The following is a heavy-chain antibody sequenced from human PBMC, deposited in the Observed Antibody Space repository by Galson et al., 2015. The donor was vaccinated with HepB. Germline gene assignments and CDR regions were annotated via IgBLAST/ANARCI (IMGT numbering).Heavy chain of an antibody. J-gene: IGHJ4*02. Sequence: SVKVSCKASANTFSNYGISWLRQAPGQGLEWMGWISGYNGNTDYGQKFQGRVTMTTDTSTTTAYMEVRSLRYDDTAVYYCARARYSTSPPDYWGQGTLVTVSS. CDR1: ANTFSNYG. V-gene: IGHV1-18*01. D-gene: IGHD6-6*01. CDR3: ARARYSTSPPDY. CDR2: ISGYNGNT.